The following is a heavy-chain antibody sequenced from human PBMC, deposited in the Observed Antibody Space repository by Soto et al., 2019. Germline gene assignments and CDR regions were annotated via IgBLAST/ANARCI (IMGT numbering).Heavy chain of an antibody. CDR3: AKASGYGDYPLDY. V-gene: IGHV3-9*01. J-gene: IGHJ4*02. Sequence: EVQLVDSGGCLVQPGRSLSLSCAASGFTFDDYAMHWVRQAPGKGLEWVSGISWNSNSIGYADSVKGRFTISRDNAKNSLYLQMNSLRAEDTALYYCAKASGYGDYPLDYWGQGTLVTVSS. CDR2: ISWNSNSI. D-gene: IGHD4-17*01. CDR1: GFTFDDYA.